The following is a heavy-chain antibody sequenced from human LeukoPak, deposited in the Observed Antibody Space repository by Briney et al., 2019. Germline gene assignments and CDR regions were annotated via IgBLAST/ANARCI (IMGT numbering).Heavy chain of an antibody. J-gene: IGHJ4*02. CDR1: GFTFSDRY. CDR2: ITNKANRYTT. CDR3: TRDGGGGAVADN. Sequence: PGGSLRLSCAASGFTFSDRYMDWFRQAPGKGLEWVARITNKANRYTTQYAASVKGRFTISRDDSKDSLYLQMNSLKIEDTAMYYRTRDGGGGAVADNWGQGVLVTVSS. V-gene: IGHV3-72*01. D-gene: IGHD6-19*01.